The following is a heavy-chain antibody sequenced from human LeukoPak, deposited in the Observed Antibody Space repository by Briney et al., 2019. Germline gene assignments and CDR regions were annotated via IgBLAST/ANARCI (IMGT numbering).Heavy chain of an antibody. Sequence: PSETLSLTCTVSGGSVSSGSYYWSWIRQPPGKGLEWIGYISASGSTNYNPSLKSRVTISVDTFKNRFSLRLSSVTAADTAVYYCAQQVGYCSSGSCYFTYWGQGTLVTVSS. CDR1: GGSVSSGSYY. D-gene: IGHD2-15*01. CDR2: ISASGST. V-gene: IGHV4-61*01. J-gene: IGHJ1*01. CDR3: AQQVGYCSSGSCYFTY.